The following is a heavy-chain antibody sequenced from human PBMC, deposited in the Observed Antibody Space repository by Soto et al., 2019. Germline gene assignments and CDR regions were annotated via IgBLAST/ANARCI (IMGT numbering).Heavy chain of an antibody. CDR3: AITKANKWFDP. Sequence: GGSLKVTSVALGVTRINNKMSWVRQAPGKGLEWVANIKQDGGEKYYVDSVKGRFTISRDNAKNSLYLQMNSLRAEDTAVYYCAITKANKWFDPGVQGPLVSGS. CDR1: GVTRINNK. D-gene: IGHD1-26*01. J-gene: IGHJ5*02. CDR2: IKQDGGEK. V-gene: IGHV3-7*03.